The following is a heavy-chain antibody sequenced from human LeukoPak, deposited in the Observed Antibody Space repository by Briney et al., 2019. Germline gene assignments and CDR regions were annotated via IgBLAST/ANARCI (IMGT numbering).Heavy chain of an antibody. CDR1: GFTFSNYA. Sequence: GGSLRLSCAASGFTFSNYAMIWVRQAPGKGLEWVSAISGSGGSTYYADSAKGRFTISRDNSKNTLYLQMNSLRAEETAVSYCAKGDIVVVPAATWGQGTLVTVSS. V-gene: IGHV3-23*01. D-gene: IGHD2-2*01. CDR3: AKGDIVVVPAAT. J-gene: IGHJ5*02. CDR2: ISGSGGST.